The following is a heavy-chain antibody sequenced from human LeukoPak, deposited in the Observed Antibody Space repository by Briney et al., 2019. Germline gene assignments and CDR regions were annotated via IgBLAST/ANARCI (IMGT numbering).Heavy chain of an antibody. D-gene: IGHD6-19*01. CDR2: IYYSGST. CDR1: GGSISSYY. V-gene: IGHV4-59*01. J-gene: IGHJ3*02. Sequence: PSETLSLTCTVSGGSISSYYWSWIRQPPGKGLGWIGYIYYSGSTNYNPSLKSRVTISVDTSKNQFSLKLSSVTAADTAVYYCARPVAGTSFAFDIWGQGTMVTVSS. CDR3: ARPVAGTSFAFDI.